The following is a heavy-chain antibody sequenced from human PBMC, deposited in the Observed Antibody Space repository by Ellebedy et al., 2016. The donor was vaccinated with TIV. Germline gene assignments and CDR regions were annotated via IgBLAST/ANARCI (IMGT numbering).Heavy chain of an antibody. J-gene: IGHJ4*02. CDR3: ASVTFSSLSPFDY. Sequence: AASVKVSCKTSGYTFTDYHIHWVRQAPRQGLEWMGWIYPSRGDTQYAQKFQGRVTMTRDTSITTAYMELNRLTSDDTAVYYCASVTFSSLSPFDYWGQGTLVTVTS. V-gene: IGHV1-2*02. D-gene: IGHD2-2*01. CDR1: GYTFTDYH. CDR2: IYPSRGDT.